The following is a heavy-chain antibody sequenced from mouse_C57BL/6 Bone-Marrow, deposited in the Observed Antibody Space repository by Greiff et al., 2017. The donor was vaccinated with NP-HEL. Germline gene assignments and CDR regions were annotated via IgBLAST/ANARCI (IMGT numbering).Heavy chain of an antibody. Sequence: VKLMESDAELVKPGASVKISCKVSGYTFTDHTIHWMKQRPEQGLEWIGYIYPRDGSTKYNEKFKGKATLTADKSSSTAYMQLNSLTSEDSAVYVCARPDYYGSSSAWFAYWGQGTLVTVSA. D-gene: IGHD1-1*01. V-gene: IGHV1-78*01. CDR3: ARPDYYGSSSAWFAY. CDR2: IYPRDGST. J-gene: IGHJ3*01. CDR1: GYTFTDHT.